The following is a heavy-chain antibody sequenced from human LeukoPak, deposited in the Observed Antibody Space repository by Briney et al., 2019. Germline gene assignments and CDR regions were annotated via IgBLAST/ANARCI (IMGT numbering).Heavy chain of an antibody. CDR2: IYHSGST. V-gene: IGHV4-59*12. D-gene: IGHD1-7*01. CDR3: ARFGTGTGGFDP. Sequence: SETLSLTCTVSGGSISSYYWSWIRQPPGKGLEWIGYIYHSGSTYYNPSLKSRVTISVDRSKNQFSLKLSSVTAADTAVYYCARFGTGTGGFDPWGQGTLVTVSS. J-gene: IGHJ5*02. CDR1: GGSISSYY.